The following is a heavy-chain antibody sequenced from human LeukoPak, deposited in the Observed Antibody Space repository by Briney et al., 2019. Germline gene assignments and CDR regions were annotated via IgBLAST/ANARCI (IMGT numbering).Heavy chain of an antibody. V-gene: IGHV4-59*08. J-gene: IGHJ4*02. D-gene: IGHD4/OR15-4a*01. CDR3: ARQDYGDHLFDY. Sequence: SETLSLTCTVSGGSITSYYRSWIRQPPGKGLEWIGYIYYGGSTNYNPSLKSRVTISVDTSKNQFSLTLTSVTAADTAVYYCARQDYGDHLFDYWGQGTLVTVSS. CDR2: IYYGGST. CDR1: GGSITSYY.